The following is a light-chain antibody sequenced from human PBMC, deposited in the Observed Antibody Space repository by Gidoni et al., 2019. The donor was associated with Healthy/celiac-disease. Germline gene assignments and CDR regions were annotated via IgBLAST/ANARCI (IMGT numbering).Light chain of an antibody. CDR1: KLGDKY. V-gene: IGLV3-1*01. Sequence: SYELTQPPSVSVSPGQTASITCSGAKLGDKYASWYQQKPGQSPGLVIYQDSKRPSGIPERFSGSNSGNTATLTISGTQAMDEADYYCQAWDSSVVFGGGTKLTVL. J-gene: IGLJ2*01. CDR2: QDS. CDR3: QAWDSSVV.